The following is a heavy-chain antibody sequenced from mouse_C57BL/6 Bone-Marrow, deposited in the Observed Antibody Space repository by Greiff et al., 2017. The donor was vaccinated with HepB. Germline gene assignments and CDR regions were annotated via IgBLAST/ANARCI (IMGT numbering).Heavy chain of an antibody. CDR1: GYTFTSYG. V-gene: IGHV1-81*01. CDR2: IYPRSGNT. CDR3: MGDGSSSGGAY. Sequence: QVQLKESGAELARPGASVKLSCKASGYTFTSYGLRWVKQRTGQGLEWIGEIYPRSGNTYYNEKFKGKATLTADKSSSTAYMELRSLTSEDSAVDWCMGDGSSSGGAYWGQGTLVTVSA. J-gene: IGHJ3*01. D-gene: IGHD1-1*01.